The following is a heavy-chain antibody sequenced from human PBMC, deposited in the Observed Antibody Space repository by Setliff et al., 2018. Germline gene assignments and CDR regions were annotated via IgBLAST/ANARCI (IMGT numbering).Heavy chain of an antibody. D-gene: IGHD3-3*01. J-gene: IGHJ5*02. CDR3: ARLQAIFGVFKDGDWFDP. V-gene: IGHV1-3*01. CDR2: ISGGNGNT. CDR1: GYTFTNYA. Sequence: ASVKVSCKASGYTFTNYAMHWVRQAPGQRLEWLGWISGGNGNTKYSQKFQGRVTITRXXXASTGYMXXXXXXSXXTAVYYCARLQAIFGVFKDGDWFDPWGQGTLVTVSS.